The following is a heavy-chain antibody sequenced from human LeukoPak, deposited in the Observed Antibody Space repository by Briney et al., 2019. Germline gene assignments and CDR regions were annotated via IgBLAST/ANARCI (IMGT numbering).Heavy chain of an antibody. Sequence: GGSLRLSVEVSGFTFGEAGMNGFGQAPGRGREWFARIKKKMDSGAIEYAASVKGRFTISRDDSQNTVYLQMNSLTTEDTAVYYCGLGSGRSDFDYWGQGTLVTVSS. CDR3: GLGSGRSDFDY. D-gene: IGHD3-10*01. V-gene: IGHV3-15*07. CDR2: IKKKMDSGAI. CDR1: GFTFGEAG. J-gene: IGHJ4*02.